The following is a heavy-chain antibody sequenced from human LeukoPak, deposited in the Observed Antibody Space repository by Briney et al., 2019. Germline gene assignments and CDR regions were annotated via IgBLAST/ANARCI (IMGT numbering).Heavy chain of an antibody. J-gene: IGHJ3*02. CDR3: AKLGYSGYDDAFDI. V-gene: IGHV3-30*02. CDR1: GFTFSSYG. Sequence: GVSLRLSCAASGFTFSSYGMHWARQAPGKGLEWVAFIRYDGSNKYYADSVKGRFTISRDNSKNTLYLQMNSLRAEDTAVYYCAKLGYSGYDDAFDIWGQGTMVTVSS. CDR2: IRYDGSNK. D-gene: IGHD5-12*01.